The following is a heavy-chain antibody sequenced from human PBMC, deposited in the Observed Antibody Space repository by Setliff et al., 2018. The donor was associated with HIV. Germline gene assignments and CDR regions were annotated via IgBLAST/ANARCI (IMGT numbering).Heavy chain of an antibody. CDR3: ARGESSTWDLAEHFQH. D-gene: IGHD2-2*01. J-gene: IGHJ1*01. CDR1: GLSLSTSGVG. V-gene: IGHV4-31*03. CDR2: VHHTGTT. Sequence: SGPTLVNPTQTLTLACTFSGLSLSTSGVGVGWIRQSPGKALEWIGDVHHTGTTYLNPSLKSRITISVDTSKNQFSLKLGFVTAADTAVYHCARGESSTWDLAEHFQHWGHGTLVTVSS.